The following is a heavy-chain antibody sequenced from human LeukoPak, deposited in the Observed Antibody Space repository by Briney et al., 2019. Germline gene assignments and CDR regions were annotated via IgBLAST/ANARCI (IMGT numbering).Heavy chain of an antibody. CDR1: GFTVNSNY. Sequence: GGSLRLSCAASGFTVNSNYMSWVRQAPGMGLEWVSFIYSGGTTYYADAVKGRITISRDNSKNTLYLQMNSLRAGDTAVYYCVRDDDRPDNGLDYWGQGTLVTVSS. CDR2: IYSGGTT. V-gene: IGHV3-53*01. J-gene: IGHJ4*02. D-gene: IGHD3-22*01. CDR3: VRDDDRPDNGLDY.